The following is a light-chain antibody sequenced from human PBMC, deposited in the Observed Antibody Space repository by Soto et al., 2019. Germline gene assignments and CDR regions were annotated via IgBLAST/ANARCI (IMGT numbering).Light chain of an antibody. CDR3: NSYTGSSTYV. Sequence: QSALTQPPSVSGSPGQSVAISCTGTSSDVGSYNRVSWYQQPPGAAPKLMIYEVSNRPSGVPDRFSGSKSGNTASLTISGLQAEDEADYYCNSYTGSSTYVFGTGTNHRP. J-gene: IGLJ1*01. CDR1: SSDVGSYNR. CDR2: EVS. V-gene: IGLV2-18*02.